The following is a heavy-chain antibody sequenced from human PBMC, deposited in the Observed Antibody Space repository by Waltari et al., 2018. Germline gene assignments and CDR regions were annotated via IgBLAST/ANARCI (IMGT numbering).Heavy chain of an antibody. Sequence: QVQLVQSGAEVKKPGASVKVSCKASGYTFTSYYMHWVRQAPGQGLEWMGIINPSGGSTGYAQKFQGRVTMTRDRSTSTVYMELSSLRSKDTAVYYCAREWSTMGGYGDSPDYWGQGTLVTVSS. V-gene: IGHV1-46*01. D-gene: IGHD4-17*01. CDR2: INPSGGST. J-gene: IGHJ4*02. CDR3: AREWSTMGGYGDSPDY. CDR1: GYTFTSYY.